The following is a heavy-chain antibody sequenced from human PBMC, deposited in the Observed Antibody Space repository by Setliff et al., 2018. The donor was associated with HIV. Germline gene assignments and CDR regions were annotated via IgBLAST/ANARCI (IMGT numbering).Heavy chain of an antibody. CDR3: ARAFGRDIVVVPAATGGDV. CDR1: GGSISSSSYY. Sequence: SETLSLTCTVSGGSISSSSYYWGWIRQPPGKGLEWIGSFYYSGNTYYNPSLKSRVTISVDASRNQFSLKLSSVTAADTAVYYCARAFGRDIVVVPAATGGDVWGQGTTVTVSS. D-gene: IGHD2-2*01. V-gene: IGHV4-39*07. CDR2: FYYSGNT. J-gene: IGHJ6*02.